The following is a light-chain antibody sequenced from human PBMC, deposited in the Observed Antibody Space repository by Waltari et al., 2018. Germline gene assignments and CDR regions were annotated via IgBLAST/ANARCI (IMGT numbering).Light chain of an antibody. J-gene: IGLJ1*01. Sequence: QSVLTPPPSVSGAPGQRVAISCTGPTSNIGAGFDVHWYRQDPGTAPKLLTSRNNNRPSGVPDRFSGSKSGTSASLAITALQAADESDYYCQSYDTGLSAYVFGTGTKVIVL. V-gene: IGLV1-40*01. CDR3: QSYDTGLSAYV. CDR1: TSNIGAGFD. CDR2: RNN.